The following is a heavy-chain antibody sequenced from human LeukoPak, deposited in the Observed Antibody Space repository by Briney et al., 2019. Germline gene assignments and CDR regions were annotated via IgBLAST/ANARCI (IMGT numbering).Heavy chain of an antibody. CDR3: ARHLGPGTPNYNWFDP. J-gene: IGHJ5*02. Sequence: NHGESLKISCNGSGYSFTSYWIGWLHHMPGKGLEWMAIIYPGDTDTRSNPSFQGHVTISANNSISTAYLQWSSLKASDTAMYYCARHLGPGTPNYNWFDPWGQGTLVTVSS. V-gene: IGHV5-51*07. D-gene: IGHD4/OR15-4a*01. CDR1: GYSFTSYW. CDR2: IYPGDTDT.